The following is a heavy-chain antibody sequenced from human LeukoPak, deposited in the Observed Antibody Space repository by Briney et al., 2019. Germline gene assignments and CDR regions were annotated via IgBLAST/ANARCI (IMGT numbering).Heavy chain of an antibody. D-gene: IGHD2-2*01. CDR1: GFTFSSYS. CDR2: ISSSSYI. V-gene: IGHV3-21*01. CDR3: ATLGIVVVPAAP. J-gene: IGHJ5*02. Sequence: GGSLRLSCAASGFTFSSYSMNWVRQAPGKGLEWVSSISSSSYIYYADSVKGRFTISRDNAKNSLYLQMNSLRAEDTAVYYCATLGIVVVPAAPWGQGTLVTVSS.